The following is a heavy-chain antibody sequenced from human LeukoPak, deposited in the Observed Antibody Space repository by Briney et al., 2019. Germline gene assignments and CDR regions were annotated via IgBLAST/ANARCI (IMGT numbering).Heavy chain of an antibody. CDR1: GFTFNTYS. Sequence: GGSLRLSCEASGFTFNTYSMNWARQAPGKGLEWVSVIYSGGSTYYADSVKGRFTISRDNSKNTLYLQMNSLRAEDTAVYYCASDAAGYWGQGTLVTVS. CDR2: IYSGGST. D-gene: IGHD2-15*01. V-gene: IGHV3-66*01. J-gene: IGHJ4*02. CDR3: ASDAAGY.